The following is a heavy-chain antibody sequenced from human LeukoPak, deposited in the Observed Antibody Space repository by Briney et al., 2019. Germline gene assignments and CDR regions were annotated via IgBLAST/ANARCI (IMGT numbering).Heavy chain of an antibody. D-gene: IGHD3-3*01. CDR3: ARDAGKYYDFWSGSYNDALDI. Sequence: SETLSLTCTVSGGSISSYYWSWIRQPPGKGLEWIGYIYYSGSTNYNPSLKSRVTISVDTSKNQFSLKLSSVTAADTAVYYCARDAGKYYDFWSGSYNDALDIWGQGTMVTVSS. CDR1: GGSISSYY. V-gene: IGHV4-59*01. CDR2: IYYSGST. J-gene: IGHJ3*02.